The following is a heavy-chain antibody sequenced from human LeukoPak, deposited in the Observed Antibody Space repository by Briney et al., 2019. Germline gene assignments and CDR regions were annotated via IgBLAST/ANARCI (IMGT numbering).Heavy chain of an antibody. Sequence: GGSLRLSCAASGFTFDDYAMHWVRQAPGKGLEWVSGISWNSGSIGYADSVKGRFTISRDNAKNSLYLQMNSLRAEDTALYYCAKQPLPGIAVASFDYWGQGTLVTVPS. V-gene: IGHV3-9*01. CDR2: ISWNSGSI. J-gene: IGHJ4*02. D-gene: IGHD6-19*01. CDR1: GFTFDDYA. CDR3: AKQPLPGIAVASFDY.